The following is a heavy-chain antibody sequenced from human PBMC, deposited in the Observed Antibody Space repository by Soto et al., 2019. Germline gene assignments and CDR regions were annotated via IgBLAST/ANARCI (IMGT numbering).Heavy chain of an antibody. J-gene: IGHJ6*02. CDR2: INPSGGST. Sequence: QVQLVQSGAEVKKPGASVKVSCKASGYTFTSYYMHWVRQAPGQGLEWMGIINPSGGSTSYAQKFQGRVTMTRDTSTSTVYMELSSLRSEDTAVYYCAREPPLRKEMYYGMDVWGQGTTVTVSS. V-gene: IGHV1-46*01. CDR1: GYTFTSYY. CDR3: AREPPLRKEMYYGMDV.